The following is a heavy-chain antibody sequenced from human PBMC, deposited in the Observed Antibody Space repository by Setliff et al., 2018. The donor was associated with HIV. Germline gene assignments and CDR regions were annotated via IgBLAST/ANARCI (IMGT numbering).Heavy chain of an antibody. CDR2: ISYNANT. J-gene: IGHJ4*01. CDR1: GGSITTTNYY. Sequence: PSETLSLTCNVSGGSITTTNYYWGWIRQPPGKGLEWIGSISYNANTYYNPSLKSRVTIAVDTSKNNFSLRLTSVTAADTAVYYCARMGLPLHRAFGYWGQGTLVTVS. CDR3: ARMGLPLHRAFGY. V-gene: IGHV4-39*01. D-gene: IGHD1-26*01.